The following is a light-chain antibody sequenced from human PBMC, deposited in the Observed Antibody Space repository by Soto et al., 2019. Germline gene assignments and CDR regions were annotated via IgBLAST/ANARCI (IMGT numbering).Light chain of an antibody. CDR2: GAS. CDR1: QSVSSSY. CDR3: QQYGSSPT. V-gene: IGKV3-20*01. Sequence: DIVLTQSPGTLSLSPGERATLSCRASQSVSSSYLAWYQQKPGQAPRLLIYGASSRATGIPDRFSGSGSGTDFTLTISRLEPEDFAVYYCQQYGSSPTFGGGTKV. J-gene: IGKJ4*01.